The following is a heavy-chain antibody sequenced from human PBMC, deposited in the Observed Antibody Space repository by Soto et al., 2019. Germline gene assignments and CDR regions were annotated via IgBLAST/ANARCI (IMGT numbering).Heavy chain of an antibody. J-gene: IGHJ4*02. CDR2: ISYDGSNK. V-gene: IGHV3-30*18. Sequence: QVQLVESGGGVVQPGRSLRLSCAASGFTFSSYGMHWVRQAPGKGLEWVAVISYDGSNKYYADSVKGRFTISRDNSKNTLSLQMNSLRAEDTAVYYCAKAGTMLVHFDYWGPGTLVTVCS. CDR1: GFTFSSYG. D-gene: IGHD6-13*01. CDR3: AKAGTMLVHFDY.